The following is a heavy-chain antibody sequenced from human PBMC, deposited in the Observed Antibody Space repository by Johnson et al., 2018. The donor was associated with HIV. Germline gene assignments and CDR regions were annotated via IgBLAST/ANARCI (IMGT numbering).Heavy chain of an antibody. J-gene: IGHJ3*02. CDR3: ARDLYYPPSRKPFSSGWYNDAVDI. D-gene: IGHD6-19*01. CDR1: GFTFSSYA. CDR2: ISYDGSNK. Sequence: QVQLVESGGGVVQPGRSLRLSCAASGFTFSSYAMHWVRQAPGKGLEWVAVISYDGSNKYYADSVKGRFTISRDNSKNTLYLQMNSLRAEDTAVYYCARDLYYPPSRKPFSSGWYNDAVDIWGQGTMVTVSS. V-gene: IGHV3-30-3*01.